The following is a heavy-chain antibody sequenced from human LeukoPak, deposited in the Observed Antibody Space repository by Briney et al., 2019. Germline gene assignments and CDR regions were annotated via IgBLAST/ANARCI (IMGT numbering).Heavy chain of an antibody. Sequence: GGSLRLSCAASGFTFTTYSMNWVRRAPGKGLEWVSSISSSSSYIYYADSVEGRFTISRDNAKNSLYLQMNSLRAEDTAMYYCARAAAAAGTNYYYYGMDVWGQGTTVTVSS. D-gene: IGHD6-13*01. J-gene: IGHJ6*02. V-gene: IGHV3-21*01. CDR3: ARAAAAAGTNYYYYGMDV. CDR1: GFTFTTYS. CDR2: ISSSSSYI.